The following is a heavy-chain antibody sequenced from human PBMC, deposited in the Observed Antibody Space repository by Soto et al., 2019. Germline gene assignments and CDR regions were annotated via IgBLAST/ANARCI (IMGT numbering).Heavy chain of an antibody. J-gene: IGHJ4*02. V-gene: IGHV4-4*02. Sequence: SETLSLTCAVSGGSISSSNWWSWVRQPPGKGLEWIGEIYHSGSTNYNPSLKSRVTISVDKSKNQFSLKLSSVTAADTAVYYCARVGASSVRGVMSYGEYWGQVTLVTVS. D-gene: IGHD3-10*01. CDR1: GGSISSSNW. CDR3: ARVGASSVRGVMSYGEY. CDR2: IYHSGST.